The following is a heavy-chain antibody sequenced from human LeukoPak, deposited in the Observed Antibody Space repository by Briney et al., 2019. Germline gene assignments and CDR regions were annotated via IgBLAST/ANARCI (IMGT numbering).Heavy chain of an antibody. D-gene: IGHD1-26*01. J-gene: IGHJ3*02. CDR3: LIVGATTGAFDI. V-gene: IGHV1-18*01. CDR2: ISGYNDNT. CDR1: GYTFTSYG. Sequence: ASVKVSRKASGYTFTSYGINWVRQAPGQGLQWMGWISGYNDNTSYAPKLQGRVTMTTDTSTTTAYMELRSLRSDDTAVYYCLIVGATTGAFDIWGQGTMVTVSS.